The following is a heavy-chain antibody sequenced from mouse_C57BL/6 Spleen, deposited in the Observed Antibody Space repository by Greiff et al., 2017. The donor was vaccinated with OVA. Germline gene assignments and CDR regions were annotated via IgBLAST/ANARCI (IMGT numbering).Heavy chain of an antibody. CDR2: IWSGGST. V-gene: IGHV2-4*01. J-gene: IGHJ4*01. CDR1: GFSLTSYG. CDR3: AKTLLYGSSRYYAMDY. Sequence: VQLQQSGPGLVQPSQSLSITCTVSGFSLTSYGVHWVRQPPGKGLEWLGVIWSGGSTDYNAAFISRLSISKDNSKSQVFFKMNSLQADDTAIYYGAKTLLYGSSRYYAMDYWGQGTSVTVSS. D-gene: IGHD1-1*01.